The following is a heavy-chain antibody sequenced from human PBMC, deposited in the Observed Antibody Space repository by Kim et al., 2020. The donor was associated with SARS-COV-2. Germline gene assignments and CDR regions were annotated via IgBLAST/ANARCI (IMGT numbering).Heavy chain of an antibody. J-gene: IGHJ4*02. D-gene: IGHD1-26*01. V-gene: IGHV3-64D*09. Sequence: GGSLRLSCSASGFTFSSYAMHWVRQAPGKGLEYVSAISSNGGSTYYADSVKGRFTISRDNSKNTLYLQMSSLRAEDTAVYYCVKDGPSVGAMYLGYFDYWGQGTLVTVSS. CDR1: GFTFSSYA. CDR3: VKDGPSVGAMYLGYFDY. CDR2: ISSNGGST.